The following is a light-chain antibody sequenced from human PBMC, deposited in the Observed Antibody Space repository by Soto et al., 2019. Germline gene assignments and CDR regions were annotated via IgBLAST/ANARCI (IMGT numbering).Light chain of an antibody. V-gene: IGKV3-20*01. CDR1: QSVSSSY. J-gene: IGKJ1*01. CDR3: QQYHTSPLK. Sequence: IVLTPSPGTLSLSPGERATFSCRASQSVSSSYIAWYQQKRGQAPRRLIYGASIRATGIPDRFSGSGSGTDFTLTISRLEPEDFALYYCQQYHTSPLKFGQGTKVDIK. CDR2: GAS.